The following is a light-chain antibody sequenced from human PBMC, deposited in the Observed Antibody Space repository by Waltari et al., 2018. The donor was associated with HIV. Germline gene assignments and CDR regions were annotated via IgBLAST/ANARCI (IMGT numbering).Light chain of an antibody. Sequence: QSVLTQPPSVSGAPGQRVTISCTGSNSNIGAGYGVHWYQHLPGAAPNLPIYGRTNLPSGFPVLFSGAKSGTSASLAITGLQVEYEGYYFCQSYDSSLNVIFGGGTKLTVL. CDR2: GRT. J-gene: IGLJ2*01. CDR1: NSNIGAGYG. CDR3: QSYDSSLNVI. V-gene: IGLV1-40*01.